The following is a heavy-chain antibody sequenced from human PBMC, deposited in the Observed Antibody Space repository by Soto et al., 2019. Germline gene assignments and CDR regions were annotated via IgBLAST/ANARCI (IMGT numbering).Heavy chain of an antibody. CDR3: AREEVRFLEWLLSPRYGMDV. V-gene: IGHV1-2*02. CDR2: INPNSGGT. D-gene: IGHD3-3*01. J-gene: IGHJ6*02. Sequence: RASVKVSCKASGYTFTGYYMHWVRQAPGQGLGWMGWINPNSGGTNYAQKFQGRVTMTRDTSISTAYMELSRLRSDDTAVYYCAREEVRFLEWLLSPRYGMDVWGQGTTVTVSS. CDR1: GYTFTGYY.